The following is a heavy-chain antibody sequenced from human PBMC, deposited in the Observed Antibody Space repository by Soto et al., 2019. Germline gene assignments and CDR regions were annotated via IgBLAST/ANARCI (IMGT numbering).Heavy chain of an antibody. CDR1: GFTFSSYW. CDR2: INSDGSST. Sequence: GGSLRLSCAASGFTFSSYWMHWVRQAPGKGLVWVSRINSDGSSTSYADSVKGRFTISRDNAKNTLYLQMNSLRAEDTAVYYCASSRRDCSSTSCYFGDAFDIWGQGTMVTVSS. D-gene: IGHD2-2*01. V-gene: IGHV3-74*01. J-gene: IGHJ3*02. CDR3: ASSRRDCSSTSCYFGDAFDI.